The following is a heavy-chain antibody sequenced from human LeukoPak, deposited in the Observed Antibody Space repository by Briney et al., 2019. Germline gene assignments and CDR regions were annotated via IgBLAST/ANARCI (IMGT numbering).Heavy chain of an antibody. CDR3: ARGGRYYYGSGTYYSRTFDI. D-gene: IGHD3-10*01. J-gene: IGHJ3*02. V-gene: IGHV3-11*01. CDR1: GFSFSDYS. Sequence: GGPLRLSCAAFGFSFSDYSMSWIRQAPGKGLEWISSITSSGSTIYYADSVRGRFTISRDNARNSLYLQMNSLRAEDTAVYYCARGGRYYYGSGTYYSRTFDIWGQGTMVTVSS. CDR2: ITSSGSTI.